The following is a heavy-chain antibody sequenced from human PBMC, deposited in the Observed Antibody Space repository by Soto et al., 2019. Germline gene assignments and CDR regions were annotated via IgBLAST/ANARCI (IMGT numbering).Heavy chain of an antibody. D-gene: IGHD1-1*01. V-gene: IGHV1-18*01. Sequence: QVHLVQSGAEVKKPGASVKVSCKGSGYTFTSYGITWVRQAPGQGLEWMGCISAHNGNTDYAQQVQGRVTVTRDTSTSTAYMSLRSLRSDDTAVYYCARGRYGDYWGQGALVTVSS. CDR2: ISAHNGNT. CDR1: GYTFTSYG. CDR3: ARGRYGDY. J-gene: IGHJ4*02.